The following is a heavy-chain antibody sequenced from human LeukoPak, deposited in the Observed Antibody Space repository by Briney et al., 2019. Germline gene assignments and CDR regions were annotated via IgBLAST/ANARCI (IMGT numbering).Heavy chain of an antibody. CDR1: GGSISSYY. V-gene: IGHV4-59*08. D-gene: IGHD3-22*01. CDR2: IYYSGST. Sequence: SETLSLTCTVSGGSISSYYWSWIRQPPGKGLEWIGYIYYSGSTNYNPSLKSRVTISVDTSKYQFSLKLSSVTAADTAVYYCARRPGYYYDSSGYRLSEYYFDYWGQGTLVTVSS. CDR3: ARRPGYYYDSSGYRLSEYYFDY. J-gene: IGHJ4*02.